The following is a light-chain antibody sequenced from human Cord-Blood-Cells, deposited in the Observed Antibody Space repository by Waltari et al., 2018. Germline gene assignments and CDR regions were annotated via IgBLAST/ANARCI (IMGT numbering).Light chain of an antibody. V-gene: IGKV3-20*01. CDR2: GAS. Sequence: DIVLTQSPGTLSLSPGERATLHCRASQSGSSSYLACDQQKPGQAPRLLIYGASSRATVIPDRFSGSGSGTDFTLTISRLEPEDFAVYYCQQYGSSPLFTFGPGTKVDIK. CDR1: QSGSSSY. CDR3: QQYGSSPLFT. J-gene: IGKJ3*01.